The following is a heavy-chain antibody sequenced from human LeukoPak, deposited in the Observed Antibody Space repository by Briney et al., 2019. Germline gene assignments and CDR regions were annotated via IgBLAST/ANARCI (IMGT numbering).Heavy chain of an antibody. CDR1: GGSFSGYY. J-gene: IGHJ5*02. CDR3: ARGPPPGGP. D-gene: IGHD1-14*01. V-gene: IGHV4-34*01. Sequence: PSETLSLTCAVYGGSFSGYYWSWIRQPPGKGLEWIGEINHSGSTNYNPSLKSRVTISVDTSKNQFSLKLSSVTAADTAVYYCARGPPPGGPWGQGTLVTVSS. CDR2: INHSGST.